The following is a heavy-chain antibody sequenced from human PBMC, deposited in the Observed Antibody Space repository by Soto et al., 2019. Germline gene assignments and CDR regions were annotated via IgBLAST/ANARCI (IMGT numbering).Heavy chain of an antibody. CDR3: ARAAFRRGSHHFDF. V-gene: IGHV4-38-2*01. CDR1: GYSISSGYY. Sequence: SETLSLTCGVSGYSISSGYYWSWIRQPPGKGLEWIGSIYQGGDTYYNPSLNSPVTISVDTSNNHFSLRLDSVTAADTAVYYCARAAFRRGSHHFDFWGQGSLVTVSS. J-gene: IGHJ4*02. CDR2: IYQGGDT. D-gene: IGHD1-26*01.